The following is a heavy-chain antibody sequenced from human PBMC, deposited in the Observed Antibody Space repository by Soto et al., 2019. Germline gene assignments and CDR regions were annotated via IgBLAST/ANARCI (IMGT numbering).Heavy chain of an antibody. J-gene: IGHJ4*02. CDR1: GFTFSGSA. V-gene: IGHV3-73*02. D-gene: IGHD2-15*01. Sequence: EVQLVESGGGLVQPGGSLKLSCAASGFTFSGSAVHWVRQASGKGLEWVGRIRNKANSYATAYAASLKGRFMISRDDSKNTAYLQMNSLKTEDTAVYYWTSHSPEDMIRKWGQGTLVTVSS. CDR2: IRNKANSYAT. CDR3: TSHSPEDMIRK.